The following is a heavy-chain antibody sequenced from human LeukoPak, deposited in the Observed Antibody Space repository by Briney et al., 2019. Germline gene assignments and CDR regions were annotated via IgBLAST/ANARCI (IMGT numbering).Heavy chain of an antibody. CDR1: GYTITRYG. D-gene: IGHD3-16*01. Sequence: ASVKVSCKASGYTITRYGISWVRQAPGQGLEWMGWISAYNGNTDYAQSLQGRVTMTIDTSTSTVYMELRSLRSDDTAVYYCARDVGRSYDLDYWGQGTLVTVSS. CDR2: ISAYNGNT. V-gene: IGHV1-18*01. CDR3: ARDVGRSYDLDY. J-gene: IGHJ4*03.